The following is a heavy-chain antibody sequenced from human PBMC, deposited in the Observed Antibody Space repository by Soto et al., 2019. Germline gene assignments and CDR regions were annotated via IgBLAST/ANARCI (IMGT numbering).Heavy chain of an antibody. D-gene: IGHD6-19*01. V-gene: IGHV3-53*01. CDR1: GFTVSSNY. CDR2: IYSGGST. J-gene: IGHJ6*02. Sequence: GGSLRLSCAASGFTVSSNYMSWVRQAPGKGLEWVSVIYSGGSTYYADSVKGRFTISRDNSENTLYLQMNSLRAEDTAVYYCARDHRYSSGWYYYYGMDVWGQGTTVTAP. CDR3: ARDHRYSSGWYYYYGMDV.